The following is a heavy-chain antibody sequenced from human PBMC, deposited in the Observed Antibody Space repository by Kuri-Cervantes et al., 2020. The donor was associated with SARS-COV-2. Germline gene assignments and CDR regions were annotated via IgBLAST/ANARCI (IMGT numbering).Heavy chain of an antibody. CDR3: ARDGGAFDI. V-gene: IGHV3-33*01. Sequence: GESLKISCAASGFTFSSYGMHWVRQAPGKGLEWVAVIWYDGSNKYYADSVKGRFTISRDNPKNTLYLQMNSLRAEDTAVYYCARDGGAFDIWGQGTMVTVSS. J-gene: IGHJ3*02. D-gene: IGHD3-16*01. CDR1: GFTFSSYG. CDR2: IWYDGSNK.